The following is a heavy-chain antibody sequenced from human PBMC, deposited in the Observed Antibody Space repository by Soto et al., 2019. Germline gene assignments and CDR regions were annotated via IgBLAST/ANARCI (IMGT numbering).Heavy chain of an antibody. CDR3: ASPATSYDFWSGYYQRGYYYGMDV. J-gene: IGHJ6*02. D-gene: IGHD3-3*01. CDR1: GFTFSSYE. CDR2: ISSSGSTI. V-gene: IGHV3-48*03. Sequence: GGALRLSCAASGFTFSSYEMNWVRQAPGKGLEWVSYISSSGSTIYYADSVKGRFTISRDNAKNSLYLQMNSPRAEDTAVYYCASPATSYDFWSGYYQRGYYYGMDVWGQGTTVTVSS.